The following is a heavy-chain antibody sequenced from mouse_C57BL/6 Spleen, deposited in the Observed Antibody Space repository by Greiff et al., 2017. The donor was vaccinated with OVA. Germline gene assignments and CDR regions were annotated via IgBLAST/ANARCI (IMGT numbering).Heavy chain of an antibody. D-gene: IGHD1-1*01. CDR2: INPNNGGT. CDR3: ARRDFITTVVAGDAMDY. V-gene: IGHV1-26*01. J-gene: IGHJ4*01. Sequence: VQLQQSGPELVKPGASVKISCKASGYTFTDYYMNWVKQSHGKSLEWIGDINPNNGGTSYNQKFKGKATLTVDKSSSTAYMELRSLTSEDSAVYYCARRDFITTVVAGDAMDYWGQGTSVTVSS. CDR1: GYTFTDYY.